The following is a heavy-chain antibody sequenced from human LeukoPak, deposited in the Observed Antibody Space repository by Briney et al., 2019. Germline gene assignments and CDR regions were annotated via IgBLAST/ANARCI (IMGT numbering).Heavy chain of an antibody. J-gene: IGHJ4*02. V-gene: IGHV3-21*01. CDR2: ISGSSIYI. D-gene: IGHD3-22*01. CDR3: ARALYDSSGYYFDY. CDR1: GFTFSAYS. Sequence: GGSLRLSCATSGFTFSAYSMNWVRQAPGKGLEWVSSISGSSIYINYADSVKGRFTISSDNAKNSLYLQMNSLRAEDTAVYYCARALYDSSGYYFDYWGQGTLVTVSS.